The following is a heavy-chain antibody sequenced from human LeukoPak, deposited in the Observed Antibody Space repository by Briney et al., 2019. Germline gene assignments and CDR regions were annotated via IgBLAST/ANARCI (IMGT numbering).Heavy chain of an antibody. D-gene: IGHD3-10*01. CDR1: GGSISSSTYY. V-gene: IGHV4-39*01. J-gene: IGHJ5*02. Sequence: PSETLSLTCTVSGGSISSSTYYWGWIRQPPGKGLEWIGSIYYRGSTYYNPSLKSRVTISVDTSKNQFSLKLSSVTAADTAVYYCARRASGDRDVSRSRTQMVRGIRWFDPWGQGTLVTVSS. CDR2: IYYRGST. CDR3: ARRASGDRDVSRSRTQMVRGIRWFDP.